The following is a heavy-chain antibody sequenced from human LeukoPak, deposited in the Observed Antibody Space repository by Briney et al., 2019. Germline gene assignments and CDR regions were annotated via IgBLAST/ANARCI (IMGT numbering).Heavy chain of an antibody. CDR1: GYTFTSYY. CDR3: ARDPRVGSGRPYFDY. D-gene: IGHD6-19*01. J-gene: IGHJ4*02. V-gene: IGHV1-46*01. CDR2: INPSGGST. Sequence: VASVKVSCTASGYTFTSYYMHWVRQAPGQGLEWMGIINPSGGSTSYAQKFQGRVTMTRDTSTSTVYMELSSLRSEDTTVYYCARDPRVGSGRPYFDYWGQGTLVTVSS.